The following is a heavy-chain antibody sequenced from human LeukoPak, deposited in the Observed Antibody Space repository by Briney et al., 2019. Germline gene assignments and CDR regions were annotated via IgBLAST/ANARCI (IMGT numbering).Heavy chain of an antibody. D-gene: IGHD6-19*01. J-gene: IGHJ3*02. Sequence: ASVKVSCKASGYTFTGYYMHWVRQAPGQGLEWMGWINPNSGGTNYAQKFQGRVTMTRDTSISTAYMELSRLRSDDTAVYYCARSIAVAGTHDAFDIWGQGTMVTVSS. CDR2: INPNSGGT. V-gene: IGHV1-2*02. CDR1: GYTFTGYY. CDR3: ARSIAVAGTHDAFDI.